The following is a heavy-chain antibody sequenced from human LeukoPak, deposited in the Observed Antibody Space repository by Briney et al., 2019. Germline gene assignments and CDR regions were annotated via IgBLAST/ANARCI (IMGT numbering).Heavy chain of an antibody. CDR1: GYTFTGYY. CDR2: INPNSGGT. V-gene: IGHV1-2*02. J-gene: IGHJ4*02. CDR3: ARGGYYYGSGSYCDY. Sequence: ASVKVSCKASGYTFTGYYMHWVRQAPGQGLEWMGWINPNSGGTNYAQKLQGRVTMTTDTSTSTAYMELRSLRSDDTAVYYCARGGYYYGSGSYCDYWGQGTLVTVSS. D-gene: IGHD3-10*01.